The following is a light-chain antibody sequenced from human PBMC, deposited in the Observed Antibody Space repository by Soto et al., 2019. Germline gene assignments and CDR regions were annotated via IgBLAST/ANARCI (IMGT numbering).Light chain of an antibody. CDR1: QSVSSSY. J-gene: IGKJ1*01. CDR3: QKDCSSPQS. Sequence: EIVLTQSPGTLSLSPGERATISCRASQSVSSSYLAWYHQKPGQAPRLLIYGASCSANGIPNRFSGSGSGKDFTLHILRLEPEDFAIYLLQKDCSSPQSFGPGTKVEIK. V-gene: IGKV3-20*01. CDR2: GAS.